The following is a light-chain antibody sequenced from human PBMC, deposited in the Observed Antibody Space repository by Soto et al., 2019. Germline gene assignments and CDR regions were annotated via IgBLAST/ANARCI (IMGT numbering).Light chain of an antibody. V-gene: IGKV1-5*01. CDR2: DAS. CDR3: QQYNSYRLT. CDR1: QSISSW. J-gene: IGKJ4*01. Sequence: DIQMTQSPSTLSASVGDRVTITCRASQSISSWLAWYQQKAGKAPKLLIYDASSLESGVPSRFSGSGSGTEFTLTISSLQPDDFATYYCQQYNSYRLTFGGGTKVEIK.